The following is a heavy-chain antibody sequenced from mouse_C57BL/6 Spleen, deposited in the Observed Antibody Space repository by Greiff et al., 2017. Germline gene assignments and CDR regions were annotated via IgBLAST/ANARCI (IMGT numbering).Heavy chain of an antibody. D-gene: IGHD1-1*01. CDR2: IWSGGST. J-gene: IGHJ4*01. Sequence: VKLQESGPGLVQPSQSLSITCTVSGFSLTSYGVHWVRQSPGKGLEWLGVIWSGGSTDYNAAFISRLSISKDNSKSQVFFKMNSLQAADTAIYYCASYYYGSSYDYAMDYWGQGTSVTVSS. CDR3: ASYYYGSSYDYAMDY. CDR1: GFSLTSYG. V-gene: IGHV2-2*01.